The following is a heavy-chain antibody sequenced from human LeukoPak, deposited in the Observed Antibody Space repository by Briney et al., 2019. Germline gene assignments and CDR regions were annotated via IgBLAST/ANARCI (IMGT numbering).Heavy chain of an antibody. CDR1: GYIFTSYW. V-gene: IGHV5-51*01. CDR2: IYPGESDT. Sequence: ESPMISCNGPGYIFTSYWIVWVRQLPGKGLEWMGIIYPGESDTRYSPSFQGQVTNSADKSISTAYLQWSSLKASDTAMYYCARRFISSGGYFDYWGQGTLVTVS. CDR3: ARRFISSGGYFDY. J-gene: IGHJ4*02. D-gene: IGHD6-25*01.